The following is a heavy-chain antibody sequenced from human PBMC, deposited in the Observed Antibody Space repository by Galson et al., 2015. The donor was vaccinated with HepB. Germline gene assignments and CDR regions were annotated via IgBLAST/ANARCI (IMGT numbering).Heavy chain of an antibody. CDR1: GGTFSSYT. CDR2: IIPILGIA. J-gene: IGHJ6*02. V-gene: IGHV1-69*04. CDR3: ARDPYSSGYPYYYYYGMDV. D-gene: IGHD3-22*01. Sequence: SVKVSCKASGGTFSSYTISWVRQAPGQGLEWMGRIIPILGIANYAQKFQGRVTITADKSTSTAYMELSSLRSEDTAVYYCARDPYSSGYPYYYYYGMDVWGQGTTVTVSS.